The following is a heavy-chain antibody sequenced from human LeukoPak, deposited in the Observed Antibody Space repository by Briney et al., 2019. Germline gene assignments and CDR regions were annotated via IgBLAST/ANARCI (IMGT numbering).Heavy chain of an antibody. J-gene: IGHJ4*02. Sequence: SETLSLTCTVSGGSISSYYWSWIRQPPGKGLEWIGYIYYSGSTNYNPSLKSRVTISVDTSKNQFSLKLSPVTAADTAVYYCARSPTAVAGDALFDYWGQGTLVTVSS. CDR3: ARSPTAVAGDALFDY. D-gene: IGHD6-19*01. CDR1: GGSISSYY. V-gene: IGHV4-59*08. CDR2: IYYSGST.